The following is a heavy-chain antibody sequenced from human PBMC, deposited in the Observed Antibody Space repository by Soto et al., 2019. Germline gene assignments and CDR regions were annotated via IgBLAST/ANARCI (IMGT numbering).Heavy chain of an antibody. CDR2: IYYSGST. J-gene: IGHJ5*02. V-gene: IGHV4-39*01. Sequence: SETLSLTCTVSGGSISSSSYYWGWIRQPPGKGLEWIGSIYYSGSTYYNPSLKSRVTISVDTSKNQFSLKLSSVTAADTVVYYCARQSVVAAGNWFDPWGQGTLVTVSS. D-gene: IGHD2-15*01. CDR3: ARQSVVAAGNWFDP. CDR1: GGSISSSSYY.